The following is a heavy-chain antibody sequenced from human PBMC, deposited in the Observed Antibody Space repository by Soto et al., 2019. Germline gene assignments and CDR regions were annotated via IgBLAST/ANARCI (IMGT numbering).Heavy chain of an antibody. CDR2: ISYDGSNT. V-gene: IGHV3-30-3*01. D-gene: IGHD3-10*02. CDR3: ARDHGMFLSYYYYSMDV. Sequence: QVQLVESGGGVVQPGRSLTLSCAASGFTFSRFSMHWVRQAPGKGLAWVAVISYDGSNTHYAESVKGRFNISRDDSKNTVYLQMNDLRGEYSAVYYCARDHGMFLSYYYYSMDVWGQGTTVTVSS. J-gene: IGHJ6*02. CDR1: GFTFSRFS.